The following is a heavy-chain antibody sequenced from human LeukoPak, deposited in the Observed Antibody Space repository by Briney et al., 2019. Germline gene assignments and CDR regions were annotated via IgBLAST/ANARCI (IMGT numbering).Heavy chain of an antibody. J-gene: IGHJ4*02. Sequence: GGSLRLSCAASGYTFSSYAMSWVRHAPGKGLEWVSAISGSGGSTYYADSVKGRFTISRDNSKNTLYLQMNSLRAEDTAVYYCAKDPPVYYDSSGYVFDYWGQGTLVTVSS. V-gene: IGHV3-23*01. CDR2: ISGSGGST. D-gene: IGHD3-22*01. CDR1: GYTFSSYA. CDR3: AKDPPVYYDSSGYVFDY.